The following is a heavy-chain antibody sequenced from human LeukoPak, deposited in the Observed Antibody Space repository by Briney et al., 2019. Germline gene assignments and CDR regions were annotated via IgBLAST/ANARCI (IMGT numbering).Heavy chain of an antibody. D-gene: IGHD3-3*01. CDR1: GFTFSDYY. CDR2: ISSSGSTI. J-gene: IGHJ6*02. Sequence: GGSLRLSCAASGFTFSDYYMSWIRQAPGKGLEWVSYISSSGSTIYYAHSVKGRFTISRDNAKNSLYLQMNSLRAEDTAVYYCARASVTIFGYYGMDVWGQGTTVTVSS. V-gene: IGHV3-11*01. CDR3: ARASVTIFGYYGMDV.